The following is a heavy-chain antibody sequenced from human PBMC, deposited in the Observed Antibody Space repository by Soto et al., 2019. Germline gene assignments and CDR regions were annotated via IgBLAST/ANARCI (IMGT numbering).Heavy chain of an antibody. CDR3: ARVMVRGGDAFDI. CDR1: GFTFSSYS. V-gene: IGHV3-21*01. CDR2: ISSSSSYI. Sequence: GGSLRHSCAASGFTFSSYSMNWFRQAPGKGLEWVSSISSSSSYIYYADSVKGRFTISRDNAKNSLYLQMNSLRAEDTAVYYCARVMVRGGDAFDIWGQGTMVTVSS. D-gene: IGHD3-10*01. J-gene: IGHJ3*02.